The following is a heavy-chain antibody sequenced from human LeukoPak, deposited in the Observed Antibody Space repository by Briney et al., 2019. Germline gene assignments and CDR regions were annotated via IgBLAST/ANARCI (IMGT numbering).Heavy chain of an antibody. Sequence: PGGSLRLSCAASGFTFSSYWMNWVRQAPGKGLEWVSSISITSYMYYADSVKGRFTISRDNAKSSLYLQMNSLGAEDTAVYYCARWSSDYAPYGMDVWGQGTTVTVSS. D-gene: IGHD4/OR15-4a*01. CDR3: ARWSSDYAPYGMDV. J-gene: IGHJ6*02. CDR2: ISITSYM. V-gene: IGHV3-21*01. CDR1: GFTFSSYW.